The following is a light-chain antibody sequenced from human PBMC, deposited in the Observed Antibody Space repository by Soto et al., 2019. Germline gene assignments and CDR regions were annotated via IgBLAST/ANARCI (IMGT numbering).Light chain of an antibody. CDR2: LGS. V-gene: IGKV2-28*01. J-gene: IGKJ4*01. Sequence: DLVMTQSPLSLPVTPGEPASISCRSSQSLLHSNGYNYLDWYLQKPGQSPQLLIYLGSNRASGVPDRFSGSGSGTDLTLKTSRVEAEDVGVYYCMQALQTPLTFGVGTKVEIK. CDR3: MQALQTPLT. CDR1: QSLLHSNGYNY.